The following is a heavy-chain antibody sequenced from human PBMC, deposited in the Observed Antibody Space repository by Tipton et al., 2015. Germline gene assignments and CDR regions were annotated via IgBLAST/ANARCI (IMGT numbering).Heavy chain of an antibody. CDR3: AKTKGLSFDY. J-gene: IGHJ4*02. CDR2: ITHRGTT. V-gene: IGHV4-34*01. Sequence: TLSLTCAVYGGSFSGYSWNWIRQSPGRGLEWIGEITHRGTTKYNPSLKSRVTTSVDSSKNQFFLKLTSVTAADTAVYYCAKTKGLSFDYWGQGTLVTVSS. D-gene: IGHD1-14*01. CDR1: GGSFSGYS.